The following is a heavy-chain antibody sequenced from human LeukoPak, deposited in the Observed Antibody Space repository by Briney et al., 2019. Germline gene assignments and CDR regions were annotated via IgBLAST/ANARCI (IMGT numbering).Heavy chain of an antibody. CDR2: FHYSGST. D-gene: IGHD2-15*01. CDR3: ARTARVYCSGGSCYYFDY. J-gene: IGHJ4*02. Sequence: SETLSLTCSVSGGSITGDNYYCGWIRQPPGKGLEWIGYFHYSGSTNYNPSLKSRVTISVDTSKNQFSLKLSSVTAADTAVYYYARTARVYCSGGSCYYFDYWGQGTLVTVSS. CDR1: GGSITGDNYY. V-gene: IGHV4-61*05.